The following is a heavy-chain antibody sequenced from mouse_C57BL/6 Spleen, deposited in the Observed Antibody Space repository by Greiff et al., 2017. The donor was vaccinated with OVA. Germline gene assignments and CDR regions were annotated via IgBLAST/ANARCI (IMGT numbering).Heavy chain of an antibody. CDR3: ASYYYGSSHWYFDV. CDR2: IYWDDDK. V-gene: IGHV8-12*01. CDR1: GFSLSTSGMG. Sequence: VKLVESGPGILQSSQTLSLTCSFSGFSLSTSGMGVSWIRQPSGKGLEWLAHIYWDDDKRYNPSLKSRLTISKDTSRNQVFLKITSVDTADTATYYCASYYYGSSHWYFDVWGTGTTVTVSS. D-gene: IGHD1-1*01. J-gene: IGHJ1*03.